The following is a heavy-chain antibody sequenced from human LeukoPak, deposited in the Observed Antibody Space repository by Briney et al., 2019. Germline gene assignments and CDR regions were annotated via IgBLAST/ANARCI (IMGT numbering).Heavy chain of an antibody. Sequence: PSETLSLTCTVSGGSISSGSYYWSWIRQPAGKGLEWIGRIYTSGSTNYNPSLKSRVTISVDTSKNQFSLKLSSVTAADTAVYYCARESATEGFDYWGQGTLVTVSS. CDR1: GGSISSGSYY. CDR2: IYTSGST. J-gene: IGHJ4*02. D-gene: IGHD5-12*01. V-gene: IGHV4-61*02. CDR3: ARESATEGFDY.